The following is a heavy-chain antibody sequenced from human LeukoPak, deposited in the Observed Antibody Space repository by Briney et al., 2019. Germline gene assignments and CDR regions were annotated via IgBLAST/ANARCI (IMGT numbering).Heavy chain of an antibody. J-gene: IGHJ4*02. Sequence: GGSLRLSCAASGFTFSSYAMHWVRQAPDKGLEWVAVISYDGSNKYYADSVKGRFTISRDNSKNTLYLQMNSLRAEDTAVYYCAKDPNLYDSSGYPSTFDYWGQGTLVTVSS. CDR2: ISYDGSNK. CDR3: AKDPNLYDSSGYPSTFDY. CDR1: GFTFSSYA. D-gene: IGHD3-22*01. V-gene: IGHV3-30*04.